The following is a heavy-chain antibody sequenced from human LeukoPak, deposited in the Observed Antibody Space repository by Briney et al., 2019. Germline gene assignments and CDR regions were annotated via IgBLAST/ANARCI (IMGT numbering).Heavy chain of an antibody. CDR3: ARRGAFAIGI. CDR2: INHSGST. CDR1: GGXFSGYY. V-gene: IGHV4-34*01. Sequence: SETLSLTCAVYGGXFSGYYCSWIRQPPGKGLEWIGEINHSGSTNYNPSLKSRVTISVDTSKNQLSLKLSSVTAADTAVYYCARRGAFAIGIWGQGTMVTVSS. J-gene: IGHJ3*02.